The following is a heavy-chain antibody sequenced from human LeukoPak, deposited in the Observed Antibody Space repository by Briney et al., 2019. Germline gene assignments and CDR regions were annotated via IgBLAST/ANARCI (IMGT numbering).Heavy chain of an antibody. CDR3: ATSPLYSSGWSDAFDI. V-gene: IGHV3-66*01. D-gene: IGHD6-19*01. CDR2: IYSGGST. J-gene: IGHJ3*02. Sequence: GGSLRLSCAASGFTVSSNYMSWVRQAPGKGLEWVSVIYSGGSTYYADPVKGRFTISRDNSKNTLYLQMNSLRAEDTAVYYCATSPLYSSGWSDAFDIWGQGTMVTVSS. CDR1: GFTVSSNY.